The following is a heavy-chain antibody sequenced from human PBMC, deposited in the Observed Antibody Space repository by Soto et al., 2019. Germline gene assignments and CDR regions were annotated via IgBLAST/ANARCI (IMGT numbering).Heavy chain of an antibody. J-gene: IGHJ5*02. CDR2: IYYAGNT. Sequence: SETLSLTCTVSGAFISSGDYYWSWIRQPPGKGLEWIGYIYYAGNTGYNPSLKSRLTMSVDTSRNQFSLKLTSVTAADTAVYYCARTGEPNWLDPWGQGALVTVSS. D-gene: IGHD7-27*01. V-gene: IGHV4-30-4*01. CDR1: GAFISSGDYY. CDR3: ARTGEPNWLDP.